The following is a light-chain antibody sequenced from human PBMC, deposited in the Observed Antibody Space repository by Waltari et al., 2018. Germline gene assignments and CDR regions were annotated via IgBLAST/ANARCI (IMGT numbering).Light chain of an antibody. J-gene: IGLJ2*01. CDR1: RSHVGAYIY. Sequence: QSALTQPASVSGSPGQSITTSCTGTRSHVGAYIYVSWYQQPPGKAPKLLIYDVNTRTSGVSNRFSGSKSGNTASLTISGLQAEDEADYYCSSYTSSTTLFGGGTKLTVL. CDR3: SSYTSSTTL. V-gene: IGLV2-14*03. CDR2: DVN.